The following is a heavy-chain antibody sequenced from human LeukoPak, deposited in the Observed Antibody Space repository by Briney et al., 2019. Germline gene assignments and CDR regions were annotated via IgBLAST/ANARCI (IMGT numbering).Heavy chain of an antibody. J-gene: IGHJ4*02. V-gene: IGHV3-9*01. Sequence: GGSLRLSCAASGFTFDDYAMHWVRQAPGKGLEWVSGISWNSGSIGYADSVKGRFTTSRDNAKNSLYLQMNSLRAEDTALYYCAKDGRPGGSGYYLVPNFDYWGQGTLVTVSS. CDR1: GFTFDDYA. CDR3: AKDGRPGGSGYYLVPNFDY. CDR2: ISWNSGSI. D-gene: IGHD3-22*01.